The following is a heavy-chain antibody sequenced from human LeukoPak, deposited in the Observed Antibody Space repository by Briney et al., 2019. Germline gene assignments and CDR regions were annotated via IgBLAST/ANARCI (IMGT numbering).Heavy chain of an antibody. J-gene: IGHJ2*01. V-gene: IGHV3-23*01. CDR3: ARGRTVGASYWYFDL. Sequence: GGSLTLSCAPSGVTLSTYAMSWARHAPGKGLEWVSGISSSGSGDNTYYADSVKGRFTISRDSSKNTLFLHMNTLRAEDTAIYYCARGRTVGASYWYFDLWGRGTLVTVSS. CDR1: GVTLSTYA. CDR2: ISSSGSGDNT. D-gene: IGHD1-26*01.